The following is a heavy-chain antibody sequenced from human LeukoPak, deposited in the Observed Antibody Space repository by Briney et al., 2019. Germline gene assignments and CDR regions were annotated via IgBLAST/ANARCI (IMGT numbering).Heavy chain of an antibody. CDR1: GGSISSGSYY. J-gene: IGHJ5*02. V-gene: IGHV4-61*02. CDR2: IYTSGST. CDR3: ARHGAGGYCSSTSCPNSSWFDP. D-gene: IGHD2-2*01. Sequence: SQTLSLTCTVSGGSISSGSYYWSWIRQPAGKGLEWIGRIYTSGSTNYNPSLKSRVTISVDTSKNQFSLKLSSVTAADTAVYYCARHGAGGYCSSTSCPNSSWFDPWGQGTLVTVSS.